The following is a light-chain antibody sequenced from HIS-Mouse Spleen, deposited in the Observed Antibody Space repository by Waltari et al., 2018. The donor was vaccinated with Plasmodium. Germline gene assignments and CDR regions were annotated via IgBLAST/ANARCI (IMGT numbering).Light chain of an antibody. J-gene: IGKJ1*01. CDR1: QSVSSN. CDR2: GAS. V-gene: IGKV3-15*01. Sequence: EIVMTQSPVTLSVSPGESAPLSCRASQSVSSNLAWYQQKPGQAPRLLIYGASTRATGIPARFSGSGSGTEFTLTISSMQSEDFAVYYCQQYNNWPRGTFGQGTKVEIK. CDR3: QQYNNWPRGT.